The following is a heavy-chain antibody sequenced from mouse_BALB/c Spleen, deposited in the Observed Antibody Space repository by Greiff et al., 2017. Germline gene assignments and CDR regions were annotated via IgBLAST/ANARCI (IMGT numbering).Heavy chain of an antibody. D-gene: IGHD2-1*01. V-gene: IGHV1-9*01. J-gene: IGHJ2*01. Sequence: QVQLQQSGAELMKPGASVKISCKATGYTFSSYWIEWVKQRPGHGLEWIGEILPGSGSTNYNEKFKGKATFTADTSSNTAYMQLSSLTSEDSAVYYCARRDGNYVFDYWGQGTTLT. CDR3: ARRDGNYVFDY. CDR1: GYTFSSYW. CDR2: ILPGSGST.